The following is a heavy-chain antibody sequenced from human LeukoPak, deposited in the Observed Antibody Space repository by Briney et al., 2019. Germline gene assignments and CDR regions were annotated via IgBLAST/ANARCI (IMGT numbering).Heavy chain of an antibody. J-gene: IGHJ4*02. CDR3: TTDLGGYDLFDY. CDR1: GFTFSNAW. CDR2: IKSKTDGGTT. V-gene: IGHV3-15*01. D-gene: IGHD3-16*01. Sequence: GGSLRLSCAASGFTFSNAWMSWVRQAPGKGLEWVGRIKSKTDGGTTDYAAPVKGRFTISRDGSKNTLYLQMNSLKTEDTAVYYCTTDLGGYDLFDYRGQGTLVTVSS.